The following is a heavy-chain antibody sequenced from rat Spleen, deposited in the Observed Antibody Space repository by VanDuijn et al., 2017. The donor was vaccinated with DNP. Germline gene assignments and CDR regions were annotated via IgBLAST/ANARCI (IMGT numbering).Heavy chain of an antibody. CDR3: ARGEPIAATLDY. J-gene: IGHJ2*01. CDR2: ISYDGSST. D-gene: IGHD1-2*01. Sequence: EVQLVESGGGLVQPGRSLKLSCAASGFTFSDYYMAWVRQAPTKGLEWVATISYDGSSTYYRDSVKGRFTISRDNAKSTLYLQMDSLRSEDTATYYCARGEPIAATLDYWGQGVMVTVSS. V-gene: IGHV5-7*01. CDR1: GFTFSDYY.